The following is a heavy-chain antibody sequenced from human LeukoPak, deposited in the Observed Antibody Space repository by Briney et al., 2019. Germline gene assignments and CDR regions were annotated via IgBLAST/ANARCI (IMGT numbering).Heavy chain of an antibody. D-gene: IGHD5-12*01. CDR2: INQDGSEE. CDR1: GFTFSHYW. V-gene: IGHV3-7*01. J-gene: IGHJ4*02. CDR3: VRDGGVSGYDLLDY. Sequence: GSLRLSCAASGFTFSHYWMTWVRQAPGKGLEWVAQINQDGSEEYYMASVKARFTISRDNAKNSVFLQMNSLRAEDTAVYYCVRDGGVSGYDLLDYWGQGTLVTVSS.